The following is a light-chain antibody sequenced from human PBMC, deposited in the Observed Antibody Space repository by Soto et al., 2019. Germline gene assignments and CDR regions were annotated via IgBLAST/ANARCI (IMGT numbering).Light chain of an antibody. J-gene: IGKJ5*01. CDR2: GAS. CDR3: QQYGSSST. V-gene: IGKV3-20*01. Sequence: EIVLTQSPGTLSLSRGDRATLHCQASQSVSSSYFAWYKQKPGQAPRLLIYGASSSASGIQDRFSGSGSGTVFTLTISRLEPEDSALYYCQQYGSSSTCGQGTRLEIK. CDR1: QSVSSSY.